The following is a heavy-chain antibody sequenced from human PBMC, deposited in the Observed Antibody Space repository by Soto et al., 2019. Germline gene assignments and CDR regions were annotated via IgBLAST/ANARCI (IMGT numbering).Heavy chain of an antibody. CDR3: ARPKGTYYYGSGSRRGYFDY. V-gene: IGHV3-30-3*01. Sequence: GGSLRLSCAASGFTFSSYAMHWVRQAPGKGLEWVAVISYDGSNKYYADSVKGRFTISRDNSKNTLYLQMNSLRAEDTAVYCCARPKGTYYYGSGSRRGYFDYWGQGTLVTVSS. CDR1: GFTFSSYA. J-gene: IGHJ4*02. CDR2: ISYDGSNK. D-gene: IGHD3-10*01.